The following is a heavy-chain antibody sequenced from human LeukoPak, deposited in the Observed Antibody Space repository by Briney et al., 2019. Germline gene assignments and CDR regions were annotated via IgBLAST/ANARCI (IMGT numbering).Heavy chain of an antibody. Sequence: SETLSLTCIVSGGSISGYYWNWIRQPAGKGLEWIGHIYTNVITNYNPSLKSRVTMSVDTSKNQFSLMLSSVTAADTAVYYCARGRSLYFDYWGQGTLVTVSS. CDR3: ARGRSLYFDY. CDR2: IYTNVIT. CDR1: GGSISGYY. V-gene: IGHV4-4*07. J-gene: IGHJ4*02.